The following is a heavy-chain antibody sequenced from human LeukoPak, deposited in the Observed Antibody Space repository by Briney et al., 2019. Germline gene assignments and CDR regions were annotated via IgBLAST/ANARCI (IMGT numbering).Heavy chain of an antibody. CDR1: AGSISSYY. CDR2: IYFRVST. V-gene: IGHV4-59*08. J-gene: IGHJ4*02. CDR3: ARLASGSYGPLTPVND. Sequence: PSETLSLTCTVSAGSISSYYWSWIRQPPGKGLEWIGDIYFRVSTPYTPTPKSRVTISVDTSKTQFSLRLSSVTAADTPVYYSARLASGSYGPLTPVNDWGQRTLVTVSS. D-gene: IGHD1-26*01.